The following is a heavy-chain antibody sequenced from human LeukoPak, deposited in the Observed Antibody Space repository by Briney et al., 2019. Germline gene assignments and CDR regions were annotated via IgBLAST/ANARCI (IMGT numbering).Heavy chain of an antibody. Sequence: TGGSLRLSCAASGFTFSCNSMNWVRQAPGKGLEGVFSISSSSRYIEHADSVRGKFTISRDNAKNSLYLQMNSLRAEDTAVYYCAREHSSGYFDYWGQGTLVTVSS. CDR2: ISSSSRYI. J-gene: IGHJ4*02. V-gene: IGHV3-21*01. CDR3: AREHSSGYFDY. CDR1: GFTFSCNS. D-gene: IGHD3-22*01.